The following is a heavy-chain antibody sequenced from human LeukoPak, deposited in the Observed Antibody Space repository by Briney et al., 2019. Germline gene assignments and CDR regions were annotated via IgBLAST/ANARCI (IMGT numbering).Heavy chain of an antibody. V-gene: IGHV1-18*04. CDR1: GFTFLNYG. CDR3: MRDSPPRDSRYYFDY. J-gene: IGHJ4*02. Sequence: GASVKVSCKASGFTFLNYGFTWVRQAPGQGPEWMGWISGYNGRTDYAQKFQDSVHMTTDTYTSTVYMELRSLTSDDTAVYYCMRDSPPRDSRYYFDYWGQGTLVTVSS. D-gene: IGHD2-21*02. CDR2: ISGYNGRT.